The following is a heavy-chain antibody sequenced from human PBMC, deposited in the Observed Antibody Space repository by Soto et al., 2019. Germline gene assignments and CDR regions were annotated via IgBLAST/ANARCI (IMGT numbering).Heavy chain of an antibody. D-gene: IGHD1-26*01. J-gene: IGHJ3*02. CDR1: GGSISSGGYY. V-gene: IGHV4-31*03. CDR3: ARDQVATGAFDI. Sequence: QVQLQESGPGLVKPSQTLSLTCTVSGGSISSGGYYWSWIRQHPGKGLEWIGYIYYSGSTYYNPSLKSRVTVSVDTSKNQFSLKLSSVTAADTAVYYCARDQVATGAFDIWGQGTMVTVSS. CDR2: IYYSGST.